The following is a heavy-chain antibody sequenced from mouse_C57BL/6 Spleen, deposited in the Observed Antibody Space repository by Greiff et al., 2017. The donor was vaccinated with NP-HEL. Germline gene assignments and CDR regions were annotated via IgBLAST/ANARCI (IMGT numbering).Heavy chain of an antibody. CDR2: IDPSDSYT. J-gene: IGHJ2*01. D-gene: IGHD1-1*01. CDR3: ARVGDYGSFFDY. CDR1: GYTFTSYW. Sequence: QVQLKQPGAELVMPGASVKLSCKASGYTFTSYWMHWVKQRPGQGLEWIGEIDPSDSYTNYNQKFKGKSTLTVDKSSSTAYMQLSGLTSENSAVYYCARVGDYGSFFDYWGQGTTLTVSS. V-gene: IGHV1-69*01.